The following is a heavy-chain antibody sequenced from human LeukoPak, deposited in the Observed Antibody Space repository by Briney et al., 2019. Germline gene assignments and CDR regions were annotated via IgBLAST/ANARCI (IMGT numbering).Heavy chain of an antibody. Sequence: PGGSLRLSCAASGFTFSSYWMSWVRQAPGKGLERVANIKQDGSEKYYVDSVKGRFTISRDNAKNSLYLQMNSLRAEDTAVYYCAGVATITKDYYYYMDVWGKGTTVTVSS. J-gene: IGHJ6*03. CDR1: GFTFSSYW. D-gene: IGHD5-12*01. CDR2: IKQDGSEK. V-gene: IGHV3-7*01. CDR3: AGVATITKDYYYYMDV.